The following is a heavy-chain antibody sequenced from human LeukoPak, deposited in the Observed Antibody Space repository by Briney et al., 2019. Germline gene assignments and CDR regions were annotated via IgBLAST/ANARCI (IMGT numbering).Heavy chain of an antibody. CDR3: AKGESYGVDY. CDR1: GFTFSSYG. CDR2: IRYDGSNK. Sequence: QTGGSLRLSCAASGFTFSSYGMHWVRQAPGKGLEWVAFIRYDGSNKYCADSVKGRFTISRDNSKNTLYLQMSSLRVEDTALYYCAKGESYGVDYWGQGTLVTVSS. V-gene: IGHV3-30*02. J-gene: IGHJ4*02. D-gene: IGHD4-17*01.